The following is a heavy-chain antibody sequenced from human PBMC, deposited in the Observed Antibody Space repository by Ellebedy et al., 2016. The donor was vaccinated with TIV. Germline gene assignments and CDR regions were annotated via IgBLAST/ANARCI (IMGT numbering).Heavy chain of an antibody. Sequence: GESLKISXAASGFTFSSYAMSWVRQAPGKGLEWVSAISDSGGSTYYADSVKGRFTISRDNSKNTLYLQMNSLRADDTAVYYCARLEGERYDGYGMDVWGQGTTVTVSS. J-gene: IGHJ6*02. CDR1: GFTFSSYA. CDR3: ARLEGERYDGYGMDV. V-gene: IGHV3-23*01. D-gene: IGHD1-1*01. CDR2: ISDSGGST.